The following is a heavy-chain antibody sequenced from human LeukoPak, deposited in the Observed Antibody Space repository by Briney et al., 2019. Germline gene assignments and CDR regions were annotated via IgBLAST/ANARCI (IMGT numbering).Heavy chain of an antibody. CDR3: ARGPNARPKLARINY. CDR2: INHSGST. Sequence: SETLSLTCAVYGGSFSGYYWSWIRQPPGKGLEWIGEINHSGSTNYNPSLKSRVTISVDTSKNQFSLKLSSVTAADTAVYYCARGPNARPKLARINYWGQGTLVTVSS. D-gene: IGHD4/OR15-4a*01. J-gene: IGHJ4*02. V-gene: IGHV4-34*01. CDR1: GGSFSGYY.